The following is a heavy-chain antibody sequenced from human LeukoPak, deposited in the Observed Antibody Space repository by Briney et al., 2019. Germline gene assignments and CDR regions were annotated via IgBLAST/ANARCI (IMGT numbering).Heavy chain of an antibody. CDR2: ISYDGSNK. D-gene: IGHD4-17*01. V-gene: IGHV3-30*04. J-gene: IGHJ4*02. Sequence: GRSLRLSCAASGFTFSSYAMHWVRQAPGKGLEWVAVISYDGSNKYYADSVKGRFTISRDNSKNTLYLQMNSLRAEDTAVYYCAAGRSGYDYGDYYFDYWGQGTLVTVSS. CDR1: GFTFSSYA. CDR3: AAGRSGYDYGDYYFDY.